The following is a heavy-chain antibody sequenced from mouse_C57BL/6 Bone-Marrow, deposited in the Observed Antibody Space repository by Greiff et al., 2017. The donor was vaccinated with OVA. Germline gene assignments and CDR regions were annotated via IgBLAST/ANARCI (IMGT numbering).Heavy chain of an antibody. V-gene: IGHV5-9-1*02. CDR3: TSYLWYFDY. Sequence: DVMLVESGEGLVKPGGSLKLSCAASGFTFSSYAMSWVRQTPEKRLEWVAYISSGGDYIYYADTVKGRFTISRDNARNTLYLQMSSLKAEDAAMYYCTSYLWYFDYWGQGTTLTVSS. J-gene: IGHJ2*01. CDR1: GFTFSSYA. CDR2: ISSGGDYI. D-gene: IGHD2-1*01.